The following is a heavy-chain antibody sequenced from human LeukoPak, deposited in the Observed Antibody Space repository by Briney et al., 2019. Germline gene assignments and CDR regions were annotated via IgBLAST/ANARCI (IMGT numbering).Heavy chain of an antibody. D-gene: IGHD6-6*01. CDR2: INPNSGGT. J-gene: IGHJ5*02. CDR1: GYTFTGYY. V-gene: IGHV1-2*02. CDR3: ARAQEYSSSSVWFDP. Sequence: ASVKVSCKASGYTFTGYYMHWVRQAPGQGLEWMGWINPNSGGTNYAQKFQGRVTMTRDTSISTAYMELSRLRSDDTAVYYCARAQEYSSSSVWFDPWGQGILVTVSS.